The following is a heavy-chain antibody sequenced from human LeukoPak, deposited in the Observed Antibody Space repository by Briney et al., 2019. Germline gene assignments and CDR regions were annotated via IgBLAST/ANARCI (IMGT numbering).Heavy chain of an antibody. CDR3: ASCAMVPFDY. D-gene: IGHD5-18*01. CDR2: IYYSGST. Sequence: PSETLSLTCTVSGGSISSSSYYWGWIRQPPGKGLEWIGSIYYSGSTYYNPSLKSRVTISVDTSKNQFSLKLSSVTAADTAVYYCASCAMVPFDYWGQGTLVTVSS. J-gene: IGHJ4*02. CDR1: GGSISSSSYY. V-gene: IGHV4-39*07.